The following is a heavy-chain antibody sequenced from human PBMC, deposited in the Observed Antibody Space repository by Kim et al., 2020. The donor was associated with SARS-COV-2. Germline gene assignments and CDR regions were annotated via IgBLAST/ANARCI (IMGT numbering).Heavy chain of an antibody. CDR1: GFTFNDYT. J-gene: IGHJ4*03. CDR3: AKDKAAVAEAGYFVY. Sequence: GGSLRLSCAASGFTFNDYTMHWVRQAPGKGLEWVSLISWNGGSTYYADSVQGRFTISRDNSKNSLYLQMNTLRTEDTAVYYCAKDKAAVAEAGYFVY. CDR2: ISWNGGST. D-gene: IGHD6-19*01. V-gene: IGHV3-43*01.